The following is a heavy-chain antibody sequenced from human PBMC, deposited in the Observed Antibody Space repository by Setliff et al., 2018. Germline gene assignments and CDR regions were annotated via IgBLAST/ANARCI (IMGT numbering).Heavy chain of an antibody. D-gene: IGHD3-16*02. Sequence: GASVKVSCKASGYTFTSYDINWVRQAPGQGLEWMGWMNPNSGNTGFAQNFQGRVTMTRNTSINTAYMELSSLRRDDTAVYYCATVVRGGTAGTSYRYYYVDVWGKGTTVTISS. CDR3: ATVVRGGTAGTSYRYYYVDV. CDR2: MNPNSGNT. CDR1: GYTFTSYD. J-gene: IGHJ6*03. V-gene: IGHV1-8*01.